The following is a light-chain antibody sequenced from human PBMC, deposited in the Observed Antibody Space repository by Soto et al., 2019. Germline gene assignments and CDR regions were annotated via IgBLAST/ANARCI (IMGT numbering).Light chain of an antibody. J-gene: IGKJ1*01. V-gene: IGKV1-39*01. CDR3: KQSYSTPRT. CDR1: QSISSY. CDR2: AAS. Sequence: DIQMTQSPSSLSASVGDRVTITCRASQSISSYLNWYQQKPGKAPKLLIYAASSLQSGVPSRFSGSGSGTDFTLTISSLQPEDFATYYCKQSYSTPRTSGQGTKV.